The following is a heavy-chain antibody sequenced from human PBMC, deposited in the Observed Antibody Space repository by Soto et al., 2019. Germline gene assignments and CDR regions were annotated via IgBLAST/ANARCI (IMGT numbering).Heavy chain of an antibody. CDR2: VSANGRNT. CDR1: GFTFSSYA. D-gene: IGHD1-7*01. J-gene: IGHJ4*02. V-gene: IGHV3-23*01. CDR3: AKDPRLELRGVDS. Sequence: EVNLLESGGDVVQPGGSLRLSCAASGFTFSSYAMNWVRQAPGKGLEWVSSVSANGRNTYYADSVKGRFTVSRDNSKNTLFLQMNSLRAEDTGVYYCAKDPRLELRGVDSWGQGTQVTVSS.